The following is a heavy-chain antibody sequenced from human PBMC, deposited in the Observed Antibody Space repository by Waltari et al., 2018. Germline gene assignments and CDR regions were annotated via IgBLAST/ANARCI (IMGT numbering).Heavy chain of an antibody. Sequence: QITLKESGPTLVKPTQTLTLTCTFSGFSLSTSGVGVGWIRQPPGKALEWLALIYWDDDKLSSPSLKSRLTITKDTSKNQVVLTMTNMDPVDTATYYCAQLYGDPDFDYWGQGTLVTVSS. CDR2: IYWDDDK. J-gene: IGHJ4*02. CDR3: AQLYGDPDFDY. CDR1: GFSLSTSGVG. V-gene: IGHV2-5*02. D-gene: IGHD4-17*01.